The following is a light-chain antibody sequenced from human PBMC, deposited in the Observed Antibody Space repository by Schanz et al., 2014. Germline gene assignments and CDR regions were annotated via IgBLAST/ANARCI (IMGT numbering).Light chain of an antibody. J-gene: IGLJ2*01. CDR1: SSDVGSYNR. Sequence: QSALTQPPSVSGSPGQSVTISCTGTSSDVGSYNRVSWYQQPPGTAPKLMIYEVSNRPSGVPDRFSGSKSGNTASLTLSGLQAEDEADYYCSSYAGSNNLVFGGGTKVTVL. V-gene: IGLV2-18*02. CDR2: EVS. CDR3: SSYAGSNNLV.